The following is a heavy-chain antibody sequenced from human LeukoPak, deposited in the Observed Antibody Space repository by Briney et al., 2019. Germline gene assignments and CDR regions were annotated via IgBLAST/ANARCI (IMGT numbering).Heavy chain of an antibody. V-gene: IGHV3-9*01. Sequence: GGSLRLSCAASGFSFDDYAMHWVRQAPGKGLEWVSGISWNSGNIGYADSVKGRFTISRDNAKNSLYLQMNSLRAEDTALYYCAKASVRFLELGWFDPWDQGTLVTVSS. CDR1: GFSFDDYA. J-gene: IGHJ5*02. CDR2: ISWNSGNI. CDR3: AKASVRFLELGWFDP. D-gene: IGHD3-3*01.